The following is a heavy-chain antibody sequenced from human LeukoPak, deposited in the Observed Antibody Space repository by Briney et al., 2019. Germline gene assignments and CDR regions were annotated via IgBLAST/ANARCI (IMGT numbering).Heavy chain of an antibody. J-gene: IGHJ5*02. CDR2: IYYSVST. CDR3: ARGGRGRNWFDP. Sequence: PSETLSLTCTVSGDSVASGGYFWNWIRQPPGKGLEWIGYIYYSVSTNYNLSLKSRVTISVDTSENQFSLKLTSVTAADTAVYYCARGGRGRNWFDPWGQGTLVTVSS. V-gene: IGHV4-61*08. CDR1: GDSVASGGYF. D-gene: IGHD3-10*01.